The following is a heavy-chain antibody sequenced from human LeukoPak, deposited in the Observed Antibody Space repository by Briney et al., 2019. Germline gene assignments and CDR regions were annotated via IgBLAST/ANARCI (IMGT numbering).Heavy chain of an antibody. J-gene: IGHJ4*02. CDR3: ARARPYRGYDYRAPLY. D-gene: IGHD5-12*01. Sequence: GRSLRLSCAASEFTFSSFIMHWVRQAPGKGLEWLAVISNDGTNKNYAASVKGRFTISRDNSNNTLYLQMNSLRGDDTAVYYCARARPYRGYDYRAPLYWGPGTLVTVSS. CDR1: EFTFSSFI. V-gene: IGHV3-30*04. CDR2: ISNDGTNK.